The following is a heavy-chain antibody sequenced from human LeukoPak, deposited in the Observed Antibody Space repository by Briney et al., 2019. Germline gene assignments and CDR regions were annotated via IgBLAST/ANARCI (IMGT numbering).Heavy chain of an antibody. CDR3: ARCFDI. J-gene: IGHJ3*02. CDR1: GFTFSSYC. Sequence: PGWALTHSCLASGFTFSSYCMSWLRQASGRGLEWVANILDGSDKYYVDSVKGRFTISRDNVKNSLSFQMNSLRAEVTAVYSCARCFDIWGQGAMVTV. V-gene: IGHV3-7*05. CDR2: ILDGSDK.